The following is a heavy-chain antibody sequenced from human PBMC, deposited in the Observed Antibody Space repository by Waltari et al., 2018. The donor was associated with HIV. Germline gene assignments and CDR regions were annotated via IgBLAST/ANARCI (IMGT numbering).Heavy chain of an antibody. D-gene: IGHD3-10*01. Sequence: QVQLVESGGGVVQPGTSLRLSCTVSGFTFNRYDIHWVRQAPGEGLEGGAGTASECTNKFYADAWKGRFTISGENTKNILYREMNELRPDETAVYYCAGENQYFGSGALNYWGQGTLVTVSS. CDR1: GFTFNRYD. J-gene: IGHJ4*02. CDR2: TASECTNK. V-gene: IGHV3-30-3*01. CDR3: AGENQYFGSGALNY.